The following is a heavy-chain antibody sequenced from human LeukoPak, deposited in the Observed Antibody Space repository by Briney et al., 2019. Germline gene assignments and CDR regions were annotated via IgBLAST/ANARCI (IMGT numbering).Heavy chain of an antibody. CDR3: AKVSYDYVWGSYRGSFDY. D-gene: IGHD3-16*02. CDR1: GFTFSSYA. V-gene: IGHV3-23*01. CDR2: ISGSGGST. Sequence: PGGFLRLSCAASGFTFSSYAMSWVRQAPGKGLEWVSAISGSGGSTYYADSVKGRFTISRDNSKNTLYLQMNSLRAEDTAVYYCAKVSYDYVWGSYRGSFDYWGQGTLVTVSS. J-gene: IGHJ4*02.